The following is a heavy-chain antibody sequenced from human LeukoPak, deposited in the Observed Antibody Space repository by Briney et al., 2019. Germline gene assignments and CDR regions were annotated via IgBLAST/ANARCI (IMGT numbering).Heavy chain of an antibody. V-gene: IGHV3-48*01. D-gene: IGHD6-13*01. CDR2: IASGSNSI. Sequence: GGSLRLSCAASGFTFNNYGMSWVRQAPGKGLEWVSYIASGSNSIYYAGSVKGRFTISRDNAENSLYLQMNSLRAEDTAVYYCARDVGYGYFYYYSMDVWGQGTTVTVSS. J-gene: IGHJ6*02. CDR3: ARDVGYGYFYYYSMDV. CDR1: GFTFNNYG.